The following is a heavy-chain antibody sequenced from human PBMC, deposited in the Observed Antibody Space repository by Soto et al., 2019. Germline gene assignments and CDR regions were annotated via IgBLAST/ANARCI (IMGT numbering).Heavy chain of an antibody. Sequence: QVQLVESGGGVVQPGRSLRLSCAASGFTFSSYAMHWVRQAPGKGLEWVAVISYDGSNKYYADSVKGRFTISRDNSKNTLYLQMNSPRAEDTAVYYCARDRRRGTPMGLPVGMDVWGQGTTVTVSS. J-gene: IGHJ6*02. CDR1: GFTFSSYA. CDR2: ISYDGSNK. D-gene: IGHD5-18*01. CDR3: ARDRRRGTPMGLPVGMDV. V-gene: IGHV3-30-3*01.